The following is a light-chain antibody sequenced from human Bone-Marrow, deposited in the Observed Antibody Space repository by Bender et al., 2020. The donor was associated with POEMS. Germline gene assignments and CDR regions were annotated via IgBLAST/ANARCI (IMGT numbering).Light chain of an antibody. J-gene: IGLJ1*01. CDR1: NSNIGTNA. Sequence: QSVLTQPPSASGTPGQRVTISCSGSNSNIGTNAVNWYQQFPGTAPKLLIYSDNQRPSGVPDRFYAFKSATSASLAITGLQAEDEADYYCQSYASSLSGSVFGTGTKVTVL. V-gene: IGLV1-44*01. CDR3: QSYASSLSGSV. CDR2: SDN.